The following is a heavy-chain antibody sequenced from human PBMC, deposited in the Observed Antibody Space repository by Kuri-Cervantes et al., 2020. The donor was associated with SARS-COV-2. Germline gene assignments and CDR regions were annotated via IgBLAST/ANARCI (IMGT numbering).Heavy chain of an antibody. D-gene: IGHD3-9*01. CDR2: IRYDGSNK. CDR1: GFTFSSYG. V-gene: IGHV3-30*02. J-gene: IGHJ4*02. CDR3: ARYDILTGYYDY. Sequence: GGSLRLSCAASGFTFSSYGMHWVRQAPGKGLEWVAFIRYDGSNKYYADSVKGRFTISRDNSKNTLYLQMNSLRAGDTAVYYCARYDILTGYYDYWGQGTLVTVSS.